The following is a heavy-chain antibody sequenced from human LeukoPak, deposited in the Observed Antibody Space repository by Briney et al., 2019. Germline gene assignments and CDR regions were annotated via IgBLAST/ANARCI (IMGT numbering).Heavy chain of an antibody. V-gene: IGHV4-39*01. Sequence: SETLSLTCTVSGGSISSSSYYWGWIRQPPGKGLEWIGSIYYSGSTYYNPSLKSRVTISVDTSKNQFSLKLSSVTAADTAVYYCASYVWGSYFGPKRFDYWGQGTLVTVSS. CDR2: IYYSGST. CDR3: ASYVWGSYFGPKRFDY. D-gene: IGHD3-16*01. CDR1: GGSISSSSYY. J-gene: IGHJ4*02.